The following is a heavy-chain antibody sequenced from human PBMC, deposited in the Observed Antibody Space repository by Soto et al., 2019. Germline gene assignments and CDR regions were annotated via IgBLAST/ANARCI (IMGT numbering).Heavy chain of an antibody. CDR2: ISSSSSYI. CDR3: ASLVYYDSSGSSRAPY. CDR1: GFTFSSYS. D-gene: IGHD3-22*01. J-gene: IGHJ4*02. Sequence: EVQLVESGGGLVKPGGSLRLSCAASGFTFSSYSMNWVRQAPGKGLEWVSSISSSSSYIYYASSVKGRFTISRDNAKNSLYLQLNSLRAEDTAVYYCASLVYYDSSGSSRAPYWGQGTLVTVSS. V-gene: IGHV3-21*01.